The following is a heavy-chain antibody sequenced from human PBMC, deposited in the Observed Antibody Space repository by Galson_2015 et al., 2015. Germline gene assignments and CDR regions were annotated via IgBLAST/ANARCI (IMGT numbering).Heavy chain of an antibody. CDR1: GYTLTELS. Sequence: SVKVSCKVSGYTLTELSMHWVRQAPGKGLEWMGGFDPEDGETIYAQKFQGRVTMTEDTSTDTAYMELSGLRSEDTAVYYCATDHNQGGTTAHYYYGMDVWGQGTTVTVSS. CDR2: FDPEDGET. CDR3: ATDHNQGGTTAHYYYGMDV. J-gene: IGHJ6*02. D-gene: IGHD1-1*01. V-gene: IGHV1-24*01.